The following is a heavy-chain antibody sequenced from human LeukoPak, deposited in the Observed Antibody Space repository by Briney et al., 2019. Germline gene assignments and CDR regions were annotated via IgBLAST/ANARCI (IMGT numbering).Heavy chain of an antibody. CDR1: GYSCTSYW. V-gene: IGHV5-10-1*01. CDR3: ALRIVVRGFDY. D-gene: IGHD3-10*01. Sequence: GESLKISCRCSGYSCTSYWIIWVRQMPGKGLEWMGRIDPSDSYTNYSPSFQGHVIISADKSISTAYLQWSSLKASDIAMYYCALRIVVRGFDYWGQGTLVTVSS. J-gene: IGHJ4*02. CDR2: IDPSDSYT.